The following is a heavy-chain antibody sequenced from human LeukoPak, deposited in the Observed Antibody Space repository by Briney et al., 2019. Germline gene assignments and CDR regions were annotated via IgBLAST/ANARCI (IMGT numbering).Heavy chain of an antibody. Sequence: PSETLSLTCTVPGGSISGFHWSWIRQPPGKGLEYIGDVFYSGGTNYNSSLKSRLTISVDTSRNQFSLKLTSVTAADTAVYYCARLYAGAYTRLDPWGQGTLVAVSS. CDR3: ARLYAGAYTRLDP. J-gene: IGHJ5*02. D-gene: IGHD3-16*01. V-gene: IGHV4-59*08. CDR1: GGSISGFH. CDR2: VFYSGGT.